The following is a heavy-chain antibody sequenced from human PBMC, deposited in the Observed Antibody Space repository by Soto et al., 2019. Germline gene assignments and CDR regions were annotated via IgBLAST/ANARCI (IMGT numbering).Heavy chain of an antibody. V-gene: IGHV1-69*01. CDR3: ASGGTTVNRRFDF. Sequence: QVQVVQSGAAVKKPGSSVRVSCKASGGTSSSYAITWMRQAPGQGLEWMGGSIPILDTTDYAQKFQGRVTFTADESTSTVYMELSSLTSEDTAVYYCASGGTTVNRRFDFWGQGTLVTVSS. CDR2: SIPILDTT. J-gene: IGHJ4*02. CDR1: GGTSSSYA. D-gene: IGHD4-4*01.